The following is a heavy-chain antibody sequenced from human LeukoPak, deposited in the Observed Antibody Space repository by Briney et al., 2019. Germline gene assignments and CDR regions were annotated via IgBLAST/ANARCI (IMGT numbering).Heavy chain of an antibody. V-gene: IGHV3-30-3*01. D-gene: IGHD3-22*01. Sequence: GGSLRLSCAASGFTFSSYAMHWVRQAPGKGREGVAVISYDGSNKYYADSVKGRFTNSRDNSKNTLYLQMNSLRAEDTAVYYCARGTTMIVVVYYSDAFDIWGQGTMVTVSS. CDR1: GFTFSSYA. J-gene: IGHJ3*02. CDR3: ARGTTMIVVVYYSDAFDI. CDR2: ISYDGSNK.